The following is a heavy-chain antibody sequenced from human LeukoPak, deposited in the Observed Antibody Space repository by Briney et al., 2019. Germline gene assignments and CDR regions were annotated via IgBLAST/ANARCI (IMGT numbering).Heavy chain of an antibody. CDR1: GDSISSGSYY. CDR3: AREPGQLDY. V-gene: IGHV4-61*02. Sequence: SETPSLTCTVSGDSISSGSYYWSWIRQPAGRGLEWIGRIYTTGSTNYNPSLKGRVTISVDTSKNQFSLKLSSVTAADTAVYYCAREPGQLDYWGQGTLVTVSP. CDR2: IYTTGST. J-gene: IGHJ4*02. D-gene: IGHD1-1*01.